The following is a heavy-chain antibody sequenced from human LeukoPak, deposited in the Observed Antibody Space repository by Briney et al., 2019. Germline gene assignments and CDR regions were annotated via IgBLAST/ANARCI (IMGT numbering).Heavy chain of an antibody. D-gene: IGHD3-10*01. V-gene: IGHV3-23*01. CDR2: ISGSGGRT. Sequence: GGSLRLSCAASGFTFSSYVMSWVRQAPGKGLEWVSGISGSGGRTYYADSVKGRFTISRDNSKNTLYLQMNSLRVDDTAVYYCVKGSKGGMIVPGERPKYFHHWGQGTLVTVSS. CDR1: GFTFSSYV. J-gene: IGHJ1*01. CDR3: VKGSKGGMIVPGERPKYFHH.